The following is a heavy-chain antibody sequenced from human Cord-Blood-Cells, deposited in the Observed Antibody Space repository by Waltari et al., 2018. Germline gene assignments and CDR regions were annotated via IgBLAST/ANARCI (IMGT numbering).Heavy chain of an antibody. CDR1: GYTLTDLH. D-gene: IGHD6-6*01. Sequence: QVHLLPAGAAVKKPGASAKVSCKRSGYTLTDLHIPRVRQAPGQGLEWKGGFDPEDGETIYAQKFQGRVTMTEDTSTDTAYMELSSLRSEDTAVYYCATHGYSSSNYWGQGTLVTVSS. J-gene: IGHJ4*02. V-gene: IGHV1-24*01. CDR2: FDPEDGET. CDR3: ATHGYSSSNY.